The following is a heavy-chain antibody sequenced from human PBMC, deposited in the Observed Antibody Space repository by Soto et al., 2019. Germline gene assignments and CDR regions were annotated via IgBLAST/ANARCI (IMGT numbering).Heavy chain of an antibody. CDR1: GYTLTELS. V-gene: IGHV1-24*01. J-gene: IGHJ4*02. CDR3: ATVGFRGADFLLYYFDY. Sequence: GASVKVSCKVSGYTLTELSMHWVRQAPGKGLEWMGGFDPEDGETIYAQKFQGRVTMTEDTSTDTAYMELSSLRSEDTAVYYCATVGFRGADFLLYYFDYWGQGTLVTVSS. CDR2: FDPEDGET. D-gene: IGHD3-10*01.